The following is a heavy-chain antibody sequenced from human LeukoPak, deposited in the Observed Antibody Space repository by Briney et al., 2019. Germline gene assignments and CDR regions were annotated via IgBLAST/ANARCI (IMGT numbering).Heavy chain of an antibody. V-gene: IGHV4-34*01. Sequence: SETLSLTCAVYGGSFSGYYWSWLRQPPGKGLEWIGEINHSGSTNYNPSLKSRVTISVDTSNNQFSLKLSSVTAADTAVYYCARGKMVREDINKRQYYFDYWGQGTLVTVSS. J-gene: IGHJ4*02. CDR2: INHSGST. CDR1: GGSFSGYY. CDR3: ARGKMVREDINKRQYYFDY. D-gene: IGHD3-10*01.